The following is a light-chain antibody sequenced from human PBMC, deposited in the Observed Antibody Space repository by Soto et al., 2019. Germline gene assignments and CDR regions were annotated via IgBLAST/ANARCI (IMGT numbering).Light chain of an antibody. V-gene: IGLV1-51*01. CDR2: DNN. CDR3: GTWDSSLMGV. J-gene: IGLJ3*02. CDR1: SSNIGNNY. Sequence: QSVLTQPPSVSAAPGQKVTISCSGSSSNIGNNYVSWYQQLPGTAPKLLIYDNNKRPSGIPDRFSGSKSGTSATLGITGLQTGEEADYYCGTWDSSLMGVFGGGSQLTVL.